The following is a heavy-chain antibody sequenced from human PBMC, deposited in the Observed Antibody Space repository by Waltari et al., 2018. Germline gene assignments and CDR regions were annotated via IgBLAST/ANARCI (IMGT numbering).Heavy chain of an antibody. CDR2: IIPMFETA. CDR1: GGSFSTYA. CDR3: ARGGLYGQQLLESAFEI. D-gene: IGHD6-13*01. V-gene: IGHV1-69*05. J-gene: IGHJ3*02. Sequence: QVQLVQSGAEVKQPGSSVKVSCKASGGSFSTYAIPWVRQAPGQGLEWMGGIIPMFETANYAQKFQERVTITTDGSMTTAYMELSSLTSEDTAVYYCARGGLYGQQLLESAFEIWGQGTKVTVAS.